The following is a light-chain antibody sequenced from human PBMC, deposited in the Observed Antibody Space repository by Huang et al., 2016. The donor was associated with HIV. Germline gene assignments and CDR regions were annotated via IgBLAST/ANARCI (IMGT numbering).Light chain of an antibody. J-gene: IGKJ2*01. CDR2: GAS. V-gene: IGKV3-15*01. Sequence: EIIMTQSPATLSLSPGEGASLSCRANQSVSTNLAWYLHRPGQGPRILIVGASTRASGLPGRFSGSGSGTQFTLTVSGLQSEDFAVYYCQQYHNWPYTFGQGTKLEI. CDR3: QQYHNWPYT. CDR1: QSVSTN.